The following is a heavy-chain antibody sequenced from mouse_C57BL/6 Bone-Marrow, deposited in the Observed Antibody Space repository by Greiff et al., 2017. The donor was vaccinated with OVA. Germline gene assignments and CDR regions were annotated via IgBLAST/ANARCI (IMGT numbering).Heavy chain of an antibody. CDR3: AGRLYYYGSSYWYFDV. D-gene: IGHD1-1*01. V-gene: IGHV3-8*01. CDR2: ISYSGST. CDR1: GYSITSDY. J-gene: IGHJ1*03. Sequence: VQLQQSGPGLAKPSQTLSLTCSVTGYSITSDYWNWIRKFPGNKLEYMGYISYSGSTYYNPSLKSRISITRYTSKDKYYLQLNSVTAEDTATYYCAGRLYYYGSSYWYFDVWGTGTTVTVSS.